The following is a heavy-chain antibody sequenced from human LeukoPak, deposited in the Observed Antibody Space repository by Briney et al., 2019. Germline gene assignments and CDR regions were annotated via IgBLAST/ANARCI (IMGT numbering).Heavy chain of an antibody. CDR3: ARGGTLLGSGSYSHHFEY. V-gene: IGHV4-39*07. CDR1: GGSISSSSYY. CDR2: IYYSGST. J-gene: IGHJ4*02. D-gene: IGHD3-10*01. Sequence: SETLSLTCTVSGGSISSSSYYWGWIRQPPGKGLEWIGSIYYSGSTYYNPSLKSRVTISVDKSKNQFSLKLSSVTAAHTAVYYCARGGTLLGSGSYSHHFEYWGQGTVVTVSS.